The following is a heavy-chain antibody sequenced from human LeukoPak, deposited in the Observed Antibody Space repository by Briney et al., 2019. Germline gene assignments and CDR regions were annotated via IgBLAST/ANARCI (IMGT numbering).Heavy chain of an antibody. D-gene: IGHD2-21*02. CDR2: IRYDANDK. CDR3: ARDLRPDVPTAPTPDS. Sequence: GGSLRLSCAASGFTFNAYGMHWVRQAPGKGLEWVAFIRYDANDKYYVDSVKGRFTISRDNAKNSVYLEMNSLRAEDTAVYFCARDLRPDVPTAPTPDSWGQGTLVTVSS. J-gene: IGHJ5*02. V-gene: IGHV3-30*02. CDR1: GFTFNAYG.